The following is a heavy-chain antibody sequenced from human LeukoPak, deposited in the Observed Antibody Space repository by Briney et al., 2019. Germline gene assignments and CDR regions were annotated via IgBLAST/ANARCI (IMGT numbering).Heavy chain of an antibody. CDR2: INHSGST. J-gene: IGHJ4*02. CDR1: GGSFSGYY. V-gene: IGHV4-34*01. Sequence: SETLSLTCAVYGGSFSGYYWSGIRQPPGKAREWSGEINHSGSTNYNPSLKSRVTISVDTSKNQFSLKLSSVTAAGTALYFCARGPTYYYDSSGYYFDYWGQGTLVTVSS. D-gene: IGHD3-22*01. CDR3: ARGPTYYYDSSGYYFDY.